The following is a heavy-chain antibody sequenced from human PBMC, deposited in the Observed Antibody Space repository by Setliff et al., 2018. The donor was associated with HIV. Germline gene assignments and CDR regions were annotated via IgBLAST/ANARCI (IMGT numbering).Heavy chain of an antibody. CDR1: GGSFRGYF. CDR2: INHRGST. CDR3: ARGSVFWDRGNHYRYMDV. Sequence: SETLFLTCAIYGGSFRGYFWIWIRQPPGKGLEWIGEINHRGSTNYNSSLKSRVTIGVDTSKNQFSLNLSAVTAADTAVYYCARGSVFWDRGNHYRYMDVWATGTTVTVSS. D-gene: IGHD3-10*01. V-gene: IGHV4-34*01. J-gene: IGHJ6*03.